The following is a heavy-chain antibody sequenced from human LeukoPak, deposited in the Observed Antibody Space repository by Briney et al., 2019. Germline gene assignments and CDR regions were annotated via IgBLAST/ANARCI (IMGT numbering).Heavy chain of an antibody. Sequence: SETLSLTCTVSGGSISSSSYYWGWIRQPPGKGLEWIGSIYYSGSTYYNPSLKSRVTISVDTSKNQFSLKLSSVTAADTAVYYCARVYSYGYGYYFDYWGQGTLVTVSS. D-gene: IGHD5-18*01. CDR3: ARVYSYGYGYYFDY. CDR2: IYYSGST. CDR1: GGSISSSSYY. V-gene: IGHV4-39*07. J-gene: IGHJ4*02.